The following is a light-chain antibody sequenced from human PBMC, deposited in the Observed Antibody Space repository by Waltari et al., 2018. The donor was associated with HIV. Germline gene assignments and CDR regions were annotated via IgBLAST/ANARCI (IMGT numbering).Light chain of an antibody. CDR3: QQYRSPPRA. Sequence: IVLTQSPGTLSFSPGESATPSCRASYSLSSDYLAWYQQKPGQPPRLLIYDGSKRATGIPDRFSGSGSGTDFTLTISRLEPEDFAVYYCQQYRSPPRAFGQGTKVEIK. V-gene: IGKV3-20*01. CDR2: DGS. CDR1: YSLSSDY. J-gene: IGKJ1*01.